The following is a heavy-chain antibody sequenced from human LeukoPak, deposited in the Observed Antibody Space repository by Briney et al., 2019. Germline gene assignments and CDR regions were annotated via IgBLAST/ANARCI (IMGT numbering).Heavy chain of an antibody. CDR1: GFTFSSYS. D-gene: IGHD4-11*01. CDR3: ARDRDDYPYY. CDR2: ISSSSSYI. V-gene: IGHV3-21*01. Sequence: RGSLRLSCAASGFTFSSYSMNWVRQAPGKGLEWVSSISSSSSYIYYADSVKGRFTISRDNAKNSLSLQMNSLRAEDTAVYYCARDRDDYPYYWGQGTLVTVSS. J-gene: IGHJ4*02.